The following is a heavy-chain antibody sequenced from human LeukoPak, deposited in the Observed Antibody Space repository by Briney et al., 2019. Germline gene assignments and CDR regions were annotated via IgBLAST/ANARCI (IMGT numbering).Heavy chain of an antibody. J-gene: IGHJ4*02. CDR1: GYTFTGYY. CDR2: INPSGGST. V-gene: IGHV1-46*01. CDR3: AREIVATILGY. D-gene: IGHD5-12*01. Sequence: GASVKVSCKASGYTFTGYYMHWVRQAPGQGLEWMGIINPSGGSTSYAQKFQGRVTMTRDMSTSTVYMELSSLRSEDTAVYYCAREIVATILGYWGQGTLVTVSS.